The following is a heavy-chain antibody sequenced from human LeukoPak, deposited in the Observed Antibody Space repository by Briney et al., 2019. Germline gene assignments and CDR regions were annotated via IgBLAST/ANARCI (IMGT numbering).Heavy chain of an antibody. J-gene: IGHJ3*02. D-gene: IGHD5-18*01. Sequence: GESLQISCKGSGNSFTNYWIGWVRQLPGKGLGWMGIIYPGDSDTRYSPSFQGQVTISADKSINTAYLQWSSLKASDTAMYYCASRGGSSYGFEDAFDIWGQGTIVTVSS. V-gene: IGHV5-51*01. CDR1: GNSFTNYW. CDR3: ASRGGSSYGFEDAFDI. CDR2: IYPGDSDT.